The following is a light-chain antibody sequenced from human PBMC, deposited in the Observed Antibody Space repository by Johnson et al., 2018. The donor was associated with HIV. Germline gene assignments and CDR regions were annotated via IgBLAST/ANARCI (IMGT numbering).Light chain of an antibody. V-gene: IGLV1-51*02. CDR3: GTWDSSLTLYV. CDR2: ENN. J-gene: IGLJ1*01. Sequence: QLVLTQPPSVSAAPGQKVTISCSGSSSNIGNNYVSWYQQLPGTAPKLLIYENNKRPSWIPDRFSGSKSGTSATLGITGLQTGDEADYYCGTWDSSLTLYVFGTGTEVTVL. CDR1: SSNIGNNY.